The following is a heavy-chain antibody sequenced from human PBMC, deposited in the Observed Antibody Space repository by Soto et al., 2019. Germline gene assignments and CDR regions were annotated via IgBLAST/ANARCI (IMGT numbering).Heavy chain of an antibody. CDR2: ISYDGSNK. V-gene: IGHV3-30*18. D-gene: IGHD3-10*01. CDR1: GFTFSSYG. Sequence: GGSLRLSCAASGFTFSSYGMHWVRQAPGKGLEWVAVISYDGSNKYYADSVKGRFTISRDNSKNTLYLQMNSLRAEDTAVYYCAKDITMVRGVILPPPLYGMDVWGQGTTVTVSS. J-gene: IGHJ6*02. CDR3: AKDITMVRGVILPPPLYGMDV.